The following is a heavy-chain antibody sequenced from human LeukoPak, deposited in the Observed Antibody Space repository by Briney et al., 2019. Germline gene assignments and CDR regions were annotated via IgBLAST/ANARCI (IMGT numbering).Heavy chain of an antibody. CDR1: GYTFTSYD. Sequence: ASVKVSCKASGYTFTSYDINWVRQATGQGLEWMGWMNPNSGNTGYAQKFQGRVTITRNTSISTAYMELSSLRSEDTAVYYCARGHGVLRYFDWLLPDNWFDPWGQGTLVTVS. V-gene: IGHV1-8*03. CDR2: MNPNSGNT. CDR3: ARGHGVLRYFDWLLPDNWFDP. J-gene: IGHJ5*02. D-gene: IGHD3-9*01.